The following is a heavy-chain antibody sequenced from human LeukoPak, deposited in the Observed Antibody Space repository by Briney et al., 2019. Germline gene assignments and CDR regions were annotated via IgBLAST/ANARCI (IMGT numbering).Heavy chain of an antibody. V-gene: IGHV3-11*01. CDR2: ISSSGSTI. J-gene: IGHJ6*03. Sequence: GGSLRLSCAASGFTFSDYYMSWIRQAPGKGLEWVSYISSSGSTIYYADSVKGRFTISRDNAKNSLYLQMNSLRAEDTAVYYCARVVGEYYYYYMDVWGKGTTVTVSS. CDR3: ARVVGEYYYYYMDV. CDR1: GFTFSDYY. D-gene: IGHD2-15*01.